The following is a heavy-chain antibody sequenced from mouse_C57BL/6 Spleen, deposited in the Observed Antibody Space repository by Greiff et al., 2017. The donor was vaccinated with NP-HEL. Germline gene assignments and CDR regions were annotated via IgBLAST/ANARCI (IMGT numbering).Heavy chain of an antibody. V-gene: IGHV1-15*01. Sequence: QVQLKESGAELVRPGASVTLSCKASGYTFTDYEMHWVKQTPVHGLEWIGAIDPETGGTAYNQKFKGKAILTADKSSSTAYMELRSLTSEDSAVYYCTNYYYGSSYFDYWGQGTTLTVSS. D-gene: IGHD1-1*01. CDR3: TNYYYGSSYFDY. J-gene: IGHJ2*01. CDR2: IDPETGGT. CDR1: GYTFTDYE.